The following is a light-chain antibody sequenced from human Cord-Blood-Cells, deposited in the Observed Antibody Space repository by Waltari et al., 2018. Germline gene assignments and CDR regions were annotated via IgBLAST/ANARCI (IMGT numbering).Light chain of an antibody. Sequence: QSALTQPASVSGSPGQSITISCTGTSSDVGGYNYVSWYQQHPGKAPKLMIYDVSKRPSEFSNRFSGTRAGNTAYLTMSGRRAADDADSYCSLYTSSSAVFGGGTKLTVL. CDR2: DVS. CDR1: SSDVGGYNY. CDR3: SLYTSSSAV. J-gene: IGLJ2*01. V-gene: IGLV2-14*01.